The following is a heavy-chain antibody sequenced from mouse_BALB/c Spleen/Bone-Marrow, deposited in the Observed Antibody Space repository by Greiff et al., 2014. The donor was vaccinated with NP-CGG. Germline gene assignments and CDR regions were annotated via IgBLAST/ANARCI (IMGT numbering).Heavy chain of an antibody. CDR3: ARNYDYDGGYCAMDY. CDR2: INTITGYT. V-gene: IGHV1-7*01. Sequence: QVQLQQSGTELAKPGASVKMSCKASGYTFTSYWILWIKQRPGQGLEWIGYINTITGYTEYNQKFKDKATLTADKSSSTAYIQLSSLTSDDSAVYYCARNYDYDGGYCAMDYWGQGTSVTVSS. D-gene: IGHD2-4*01. J-gene: IGHJ4*01. CDR1: GYTFTSYW.